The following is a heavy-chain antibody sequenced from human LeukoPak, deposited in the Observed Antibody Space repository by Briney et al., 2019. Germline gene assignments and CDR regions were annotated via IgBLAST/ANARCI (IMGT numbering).Heavy chain of an antibody. CDR3: SRALHASSAYYYLFDS. D-gene: IGHD3-22*01. Sequence: GASVTVSFKASGYTFNTYGLSWVRQAPGQGLEWMGWISPYNGDTSSAQKFQGRVTMTTDTSTSTVYMELRNLRSDDTAVYYCSRALHASSAYYYLFDSWGQGALVTVSS. V-gene: IGHV1-18*01. J-gene: IGHJ4*02. CDR2: ISPYNGDT. CDR1: GYTFNTYG.